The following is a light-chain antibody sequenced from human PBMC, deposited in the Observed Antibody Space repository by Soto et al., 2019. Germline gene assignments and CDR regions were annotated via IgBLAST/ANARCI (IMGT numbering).Light chain of an antibody. Sequence: QSALTQPASVSGSPGQSITISCTGTSSDVGGYKYVSWYQQHPGKAPKLMIYEVSNRPSGVSNRFSGSKSGSTASLTISGLQAEDEADYYCSSYTSSSTWVFGGGTKLTVL. CDR3: SSYTSSSTWV. CDR1: SSDVGGYKY. V-gene: IGLV2-14*01. J-gene: IGLJ3*02. CDR2: EVS.